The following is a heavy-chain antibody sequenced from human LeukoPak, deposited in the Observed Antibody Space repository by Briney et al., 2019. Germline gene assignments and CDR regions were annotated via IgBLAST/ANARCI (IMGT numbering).Heavy chain of an antibody. CDR2: IYYDGRS. V-gene: IGHV4-59*08. Sequence: SETLSLTCTVSGAYISNYFWSWFRLPPGKGLEWIGFIYYDGRSNSNPSLKSRVTISIDTSTNQFSLRMSSVTAADTAVYYCANSCPAVGDCYPYYYSGRDVWSQGTTVTVSS. J-gene: IGHJ6*02. CDR3: ANSCPAVGDCYPYYYSGRDV. D-gene: IGHD2-21*02. CDR1: GAYISNYF.